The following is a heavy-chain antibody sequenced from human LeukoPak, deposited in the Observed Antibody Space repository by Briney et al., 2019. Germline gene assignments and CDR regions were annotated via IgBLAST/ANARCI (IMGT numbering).Heavy chain of an antibody. J-gene: IGHJ4*02. CDR2: INNDGSST. V-gene: IGHV3-74*01. CDR3: ARSSYLYFFDY. CDR1: GFTFGTYW. Sequence: PGGSLRLSCAASGFTFGTYWMHWVRQAPGKGLVWVSRINNDGSSTIYADSVRGRFTISRDNAKNTLYLQMNDLSAEDTSVYFCARSSYLYFFDYWGQGALVTVSS. D-gene: IGHD3-10*01.